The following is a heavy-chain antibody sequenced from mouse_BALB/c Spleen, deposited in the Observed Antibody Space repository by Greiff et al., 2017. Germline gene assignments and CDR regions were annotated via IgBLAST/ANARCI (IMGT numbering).Heavy chain of an antibody. CDR1: GYTFTDYN. J-gene: IGHJ1*01. Sequence: VQLKESGPELVKPGASVKIPCKASGYTFTDYNMDWVKQSHGKSLEWIGDINPNNGGTIYNQKFKGKATLTVAKSSSTAYMGLRSLTSEDTAVYYCASEVRGYFDVWGAGTTVTVSS. CDR3: ASEVRGYFDV. D-gene: IGHD2-14*01. CDR2: INPNNGGT. V-gene: IGHV1-18*01.